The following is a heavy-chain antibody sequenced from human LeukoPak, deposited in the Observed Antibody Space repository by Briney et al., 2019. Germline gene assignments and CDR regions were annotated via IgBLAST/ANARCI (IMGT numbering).Heavy chain of an antibody. CDR2: IRQDGSEK. Sequence: GGSLRLSCAASGFTFSSYWMSWVRQAPGKGLEWVANIRQDGSEKYYVDSVKGRFTISRDNAKNSLYPQTNSPRAEDTAVYYCARDPYDSSGYYYSGVGAFDIWGQGTMVTVSS. V-gene: IGHV3-7*01. D-gene: IGHD3-22*01. J-gene: IGHJ3*02. CDR3: ARDPYDSSGYYYSGVGAFDI. CDR1: GFTFSSYW.